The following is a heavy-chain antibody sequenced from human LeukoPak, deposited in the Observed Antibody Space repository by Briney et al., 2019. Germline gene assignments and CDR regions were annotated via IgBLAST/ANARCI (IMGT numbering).Heavy chain of an antibody. Sequence: GGSLRLSCSASGFPFNTYAIHWVRQAPGKGLEWVAVISYDGSNKYYADSVKGRFAISRDNPKNTLYLQMNSLRTEDTALYYCAKDFGGSGDFWSGYYDYYHYGMDVWGQGTTVTISS. CDR1: GFPFNTYA. D-gene: IGHD3-3*01. CDR2: ISYDGSNK. J-gene: IGHJ6*02. V-gene: IGHV3-30*09. CDR3: AKDFGGSGDFWSGYYDYYHYGMDV.